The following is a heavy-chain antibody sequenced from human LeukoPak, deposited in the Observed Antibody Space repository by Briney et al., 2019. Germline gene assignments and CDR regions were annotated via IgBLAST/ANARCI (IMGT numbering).Heavy chain of an antibody. CDR2: ISAYNGNT. V-gene: IGHV1-18*01. CDR3: AGDLGGDGSGSYRLLWTST. J-gene: IGHJ4*02. D-gene: IGHD3-10*01. Sequence: ASVKVSCKASGYAFTSYGISWVQQAPGQGLEWMGWISAYNGNTNYAQKLQGRVTMTTDTSTSTAYMELRSLRSDDTAVYYCAGDLGGDGSGSYRLLWTSTWGQGTLVTVSS. CDR1: GYAFTSYG.